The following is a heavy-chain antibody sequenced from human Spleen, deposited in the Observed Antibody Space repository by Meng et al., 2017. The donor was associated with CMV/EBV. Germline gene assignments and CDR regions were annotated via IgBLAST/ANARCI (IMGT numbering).Heavy chain of an antibody. D-gene: IGHD3/OR15-3a*01. J-gene: IGHJ4*02. V-gene: IGHV3-30*03. CDR1: GFLFSNYE. CDR3: ARGPPKVIMIFGSSLDD. CDR2: ISYDGSDK. Sequence: GESLKISCAASGFLFSNYEMHWVRQAPGKGLEWVAVISYDGSDKYHPDSVEGRFTVSRDNSRNTLYLEMNSLRAEDTAVYYCARGPPKVIMIFGSSLDDWGQGTLVTVSS.